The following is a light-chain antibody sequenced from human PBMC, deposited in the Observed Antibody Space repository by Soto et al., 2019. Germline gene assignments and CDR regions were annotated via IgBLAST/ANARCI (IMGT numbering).Light chain of an antibody. Sequence: QSVLTQPPSVSAAPGQKVTISCSGSNSNIGNSYVSWYQQLPGAAPKLPIYDNDARPSGIPDRFSASKTGTSATLGITGLQTGDEADYYCGTWDSSLRNVVFGGGTKLTVL. CDR1: NSNIGNSY. CDR2: DND. CDR3: GTWDSSLRNVV. V-gene: IGLV1-51*01. J-gene: IGLJ2*01.